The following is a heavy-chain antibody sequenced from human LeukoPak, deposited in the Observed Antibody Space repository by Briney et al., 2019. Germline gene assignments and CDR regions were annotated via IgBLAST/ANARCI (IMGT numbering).Heavy chain of an antibody. Sequence: ASVKVSCKASGYTFTSYGISWVRQAPGQGLEWMGWISAYNGNTNYAQKLQGRVTMTTDTSTSTAYMELRSLRSDDTAVYYCARGHLLRSSTSCPLHWGQGTLVTVSS. CDR2: ISAYNGNT. V-gene: IGHV1-18*01. J-gene: IGHJ4*02. CDR3: ARGHLLRSSTSCPLH. D-gene: IGHD2-2*01. CDR1: GYTFTSYG.